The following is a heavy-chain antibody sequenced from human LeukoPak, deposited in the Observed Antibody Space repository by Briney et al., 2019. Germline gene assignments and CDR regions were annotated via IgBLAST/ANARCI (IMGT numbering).Heavy chain of an antibody. CDR3: ARDRYCSSTSCPNYYGMDV. V-gene: IGHV3-48*04. J-gene: IGHJ6*02. Sequence: GGSLRLSCAASGFTFSNYNMFWARQAPGKGLEWVSYITSSSNTVHYADSVKGRFTISRDNAKNSLYLQMNSLRAEDTAVYYCARDRYCSSTSCPNYYGMDVWGQGTTVTVSS. D-gene: IGHD2-2*01. CDR2: ITSSSNTV. CDR1: GFTFSNYN.